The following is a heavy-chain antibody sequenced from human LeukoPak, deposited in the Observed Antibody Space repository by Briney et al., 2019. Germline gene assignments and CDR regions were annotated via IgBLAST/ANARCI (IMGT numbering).Heavy chain of an antibody. CDR2: IYYSGST. J-gene: IGHJ6*03. V-gene: IGHV4-59*12. D-gene: IGHD3-16*01. CDR3: AKLGSFYYYMDV. CDR1: GGSISNYY. Sequence: PSETLSLTCTVSGGSISNYYWSWIRQPPGKGLEWIGYIYYSGSTNYNPSLKSRVTISVDTSKNQFSLKLSSVTAADTAVYYCAKLGSFYYYMDVWGKGTTVTVSS.